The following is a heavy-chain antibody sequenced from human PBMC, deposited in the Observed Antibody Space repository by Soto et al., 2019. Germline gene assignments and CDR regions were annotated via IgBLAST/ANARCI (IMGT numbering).Heavy chain of an antibody. Sequence: GWSLRLSCAASGFTFSASAMHWVRQASGTGLEWVGRIRSKANSYATTYAASVRGRFTISRDDSKNTAFLQMNSLKTEDTAVYYCTRHEAYCGGDCHKFDWFAPWGQGTLVTVPQ. CDR3: TRHEAYCGGDCHKFDWFAP. D-gene: IGHD2-21*02. CDR2: IRSKANSYAT. V-gene: IGHV3-73*01. J-gene: IGHJ5*02. CDR1: GFTFSASA.